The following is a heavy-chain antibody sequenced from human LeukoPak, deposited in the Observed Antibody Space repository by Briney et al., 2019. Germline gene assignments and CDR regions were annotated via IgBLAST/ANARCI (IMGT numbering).Heavy chain of an antibody. CDR3: AKNAAAQQLVHYFDC. V-gene: IGHV3-53*01. Sequence: GGSLRLSCVASGFTVSSNYMSWVRQAPGKGLEWVSLIYSGGDTYYADSVKGRFTISRDNSKNTLYLQMNSLRAEDTAVYYCAKNAAAQQLVHYFDCWGQGTLVTVSS. J-gene: IGHJ4*02. CDR1: GFTVSSNY. CDR2: IYSGGDT. D-gene: IGHD6-13*01.